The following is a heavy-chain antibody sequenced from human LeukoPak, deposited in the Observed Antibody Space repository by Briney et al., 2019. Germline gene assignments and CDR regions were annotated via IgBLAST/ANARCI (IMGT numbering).Heavy chain of an antibody. V-gene: IGHV3-15*01. D-gene: IGHD1-26*01. Sequence: GGSLRLSCAASGSTFSNAWMSWVRQAPGKGLEWVGRIKSKTDGGTTDYAAPVKGRFTISRDDSKNTLYLQMNSLKTEDTAVYYCTTSGSYSYYFDYWGQGTLVTVSS. J-gene: IGHJ4*02. CDR2: IKSKTDGGTT. CDR3: TTSGSYSYYFDY. CDR1: GSTFSNAW.